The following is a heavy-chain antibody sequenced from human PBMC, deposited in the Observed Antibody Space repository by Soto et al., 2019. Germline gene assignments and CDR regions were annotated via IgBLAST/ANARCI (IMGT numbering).Heavy chain of an antibody. CDR2: IIPIFGTA. J-gene: IGHJ6*02. CDR3: ASHPVPSDIVVVPAATQNYYYYGMDV. D-gene: IGHD2-2*01. V-gene: IGHV1-69*13. Sequence: GASVKVSCKASGGTFSSYAISWVRQAPGQGLEWMGGIIPIFGTANYAQKFQGRVTITADESTSTAYMELSSLRSEDTAVYYCASHPVPSDIVVVPAATQNYYYYGMDVWGQGTTVTVSS. CDR1: GGTFSSYA.